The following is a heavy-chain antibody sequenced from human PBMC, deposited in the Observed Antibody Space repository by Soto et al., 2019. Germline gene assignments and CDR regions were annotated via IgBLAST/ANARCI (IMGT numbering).Heavy chain of an antibody. J-gene: IGHJ4*02. CDR3: AAGGTRWLHSPFDY. V-gene: IGHV1-24*01. Sequence: QVQLVQSGAEVKKPGASVKVSCKVSGHTLTELSMHWVRLAPGKGLEWMGGFDPEDGETISAQKFQGRVTMTEDTSTDSTYLELSSLRSEVTAVYYCAAGGTRWLHSPFDYWGQGTLVTISS. D-gene: IGHD1-1*01. CDR1: GHTLTELS. CDR2: FDPEDGET.